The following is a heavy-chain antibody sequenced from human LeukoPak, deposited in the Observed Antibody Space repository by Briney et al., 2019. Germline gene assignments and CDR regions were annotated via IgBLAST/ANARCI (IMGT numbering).Heavy chain of an antibody. Sequence: ASVKDSCKASGYRVTSYGISWVRQAPGQELEWMGWISAYNGNTNYEQKFQGRVIMNTDTSTSTAYMELRRLRSVDTAVYYFARGGLSEVMDVWGKGTTVTVSS. CDR2: ISAYNGNT. CDR1: GYRVTSYG. D-gene: IGHD3/OR15-3a*01. J-gene: IGHJ6*04. CDR3: ARGGLSEVMDV. V-gene: IGHV1-18*01.